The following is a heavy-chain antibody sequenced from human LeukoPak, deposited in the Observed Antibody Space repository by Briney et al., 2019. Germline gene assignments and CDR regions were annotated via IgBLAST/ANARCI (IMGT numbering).Heavy chain of an antibody. CDR2: IYTSGSI. CDR1: GGSINRGSYY. Sequence: TSETLSLTCTVSGGSINRGSYYWSWFRQPAGKGLEWIGCIYTSGSIEYNPSLKSRVTIFVDTSKNQFSLKLSSVTAADTAVYYCAREGGIPYGDYGYYHYYMDVWGKGTTVTISS. J-gene: IGHJ6*03. V-gene: IGHV4-61*02. CDR3: AREGGIPYGDYGYYHYYMDV. D-gene: IGHD4-17*01.